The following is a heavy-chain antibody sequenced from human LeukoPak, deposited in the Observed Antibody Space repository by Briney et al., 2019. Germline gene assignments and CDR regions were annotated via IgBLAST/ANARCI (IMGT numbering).Heavy chain of an antibody. D-gene: IGHD2-2*01. Sequence: GGSLRLSCAASGFTFSSYAMSWVRQAPGTGLKWVSSISGSGGNTYYADSVKGRFTISSENSKNALYLQMNSLRADDTAVYYCAKVGGSTCSSTSCFLGRMGFDYWGQGTLVTVSS. CDR2: ISGSGGNT. CDR3: AKVGGSTCSSTSCFLGRMGFDY. V-gene: IGHV3-23*01. J-gene: IGHJ4*02. CDR1: GFTFSSYA.